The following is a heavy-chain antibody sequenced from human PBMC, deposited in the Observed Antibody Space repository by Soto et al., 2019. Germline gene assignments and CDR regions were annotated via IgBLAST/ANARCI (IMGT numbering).Heavy chain of an antibody. CDR3: ARVNGCAGDCYSGLLDY. D-gene: IGHD2-21*01. CDR1: GFSFRSYR. J-gene: IGHJ4*02. CDR2: IWYDGSKE. V-gene: IGHV3-33*01. Sequence: GGSLRLSRAALGFSFRSYRMHWVPQAPGKGLEWLALIWYDGSKELYADAVKGRFTISRDNSKNTAYLQMNSLRAKDTAVYFCARVNGCAGDCYSGLLDYWGQGP.